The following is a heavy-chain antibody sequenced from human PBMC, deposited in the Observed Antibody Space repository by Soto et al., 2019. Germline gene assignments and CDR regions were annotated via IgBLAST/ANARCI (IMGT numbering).Heavy chain of an antibody. CDR2: IYYSGST. V-gene: IGHV4-31*03. CDR1: GGSISSGGYY. D-gene: IGHD3-10*01. CDR3: ASWFGEVLGIEFDP. J-gene: IGHJ5*02. Sequence: TLSLTCTVSGGSISSGGYYWSWIRQPPGKGLEWIGYIYYSGSTYYNPSLKSRVTISVDTSKNQFSLKLSSVTAADTAVYYCASWFGEVLGIEFDPWGQGTLVTVSS.